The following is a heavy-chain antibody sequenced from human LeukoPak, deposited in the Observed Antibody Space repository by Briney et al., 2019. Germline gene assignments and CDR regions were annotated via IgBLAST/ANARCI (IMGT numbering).Heavy chain of an antibody. D-gene: IGHD3-22*01. CDR2: MYHNGST. CDR1: GGSIGSGNYY. V-gene: IGHV4-30-4*01. Sequence: SETLSLTCTVSGGSIGSGNYYWSWIRQPPGKGLEWIAYMYHNGSTYYNPSLKSRVAMSADTSKNQLSLKLSSVTAADTAVYYCARPYYYDSRIDPWGQGILVTVSS. J-gene: IGHJ5*02. CDR3: ARPYYYDSRIDP.